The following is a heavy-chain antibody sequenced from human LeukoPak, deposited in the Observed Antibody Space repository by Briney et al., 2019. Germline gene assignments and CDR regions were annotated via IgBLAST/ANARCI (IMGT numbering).Heavy chain of an antibody. Sequence: SVKVSCKASGGTFSSYAISWVRQTPEQGLEWMGGIIPIFGTANYAQKFQDRVTITTDESTSTAYMELSSLRSEDTAVYYCASAGITFGGVIVNWFDPWGQGTLATVSS. D-gene: IGHD3-16*02. CDR1: GGTFSSYA. V-gene: IGHV1-69*05. CDR3: ASAGITFGGVIVNWFDP. CDR2: IIPIFGTA. J-gene: IGHJ5*02.